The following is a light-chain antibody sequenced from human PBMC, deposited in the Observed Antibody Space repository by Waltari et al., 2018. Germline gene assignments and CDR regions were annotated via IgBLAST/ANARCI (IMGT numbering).Light chain of an antibody. J-gene: IGLJ1*01. CDR2: RNY. CDR1: SSDIGAGTD. CDR3: KSYDNSLSGYV. V-gene: IGLV1-40*01. Sequence: QSVLTQPPSVTGAPGQRLTISCTGSSSDIGAGTDVHWYQQLPGTAPKLLIYRNYNRPSGVPDRFSASKAGTSASLAITGLQAEDEADYYCKSYDNSLSGYVFGTGTTVTVL.